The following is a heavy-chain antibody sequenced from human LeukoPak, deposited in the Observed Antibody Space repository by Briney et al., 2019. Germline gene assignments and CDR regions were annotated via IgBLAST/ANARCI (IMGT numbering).Heavy chain of an antibody. D-gene: IGHD3-10*01. Sequence: GGSLRLSCAASGFTFDDYAMHWVRQAPGKGLEWVSGIGWNSGSIGYADSVKGRFTISRDNAKNSLYLQMNSLRAEDTALYYCAKAHTYGSYYYYMDVWCKGTMVTVSS. J-gene: IGHJ6*03. V-gene: IGHV3-9*01. CDR3: AKAHTYGSYYYYMDV. CDR2: IGWNSGSI. CDR1: GFTFDDYA.